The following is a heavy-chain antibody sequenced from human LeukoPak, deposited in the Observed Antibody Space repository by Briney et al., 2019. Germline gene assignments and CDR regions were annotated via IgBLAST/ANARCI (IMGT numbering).Heavy chain of an antibody. D-gene: IGHD5-18*01. J-gene: IGHJ4*02. Sequence: GGSLRLSCAASGFTFSNYEMNWVRQAPGKGLEWVSYISSSGSTIYYADSVKGRFTIPRDNAKNSLYLQMNSLRAEDTAVYYCAQIYTYGSSQFDYWGQGTLVTVSS. V-gene: IGHV3-48*03. CDR2: ISSSGSTI. CDR3: AQIYTYGSSQFDY. CDR1: GFTFSNYE.